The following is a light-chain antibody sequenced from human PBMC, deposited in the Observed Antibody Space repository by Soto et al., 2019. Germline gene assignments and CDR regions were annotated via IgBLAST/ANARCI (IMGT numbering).Light chain of an antibody. J-gene: IGLJ3*02. V-gene: IGLV2-8*01. CDR3: SSYAGSMSGV. CDR2: EIN. Sequence: QSALTQPPSASGSPGQSVTISCTGTSSDVGGYDFVSWYQQHPGKAPKLIISEINKRPSGVPDRFSGSKSGNTASLTVSGLQAEDEADYYCSSYAGSMSGVFGGGTKLTVL. CDR1: SSDVGGYDF.